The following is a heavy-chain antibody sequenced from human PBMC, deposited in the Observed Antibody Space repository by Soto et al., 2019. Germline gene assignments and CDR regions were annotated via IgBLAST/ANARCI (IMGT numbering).Heavy chain of an antibody. V-gene: IGHV1-69*12. D-gene: IGHD2-15*01. J-gene: IGHJ6*02. CDR1: GGTFSSYA. CDR2: IIPIFGTA. CDR3: ARNGYCSGGSCYLTNSNYYYGMDV. Sequence: QVQLVQSGAEVKKPGSSVKVSCKASGGTFSSYAISWVRQAPGQGLEWMGGIIPIFGTADYAQKFQGRVTITADESTSTAYMELSSLRSEDTAVYYCARNGYCSGGSCYLTNSNYYYGMDVWGQGTTVTVSS.